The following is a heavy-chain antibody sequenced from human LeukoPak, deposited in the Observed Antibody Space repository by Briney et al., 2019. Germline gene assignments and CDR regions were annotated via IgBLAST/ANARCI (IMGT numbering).Heavy chain of an antibody. CDR2: IYYSGST. J-gene: IGHJ5*02. V-gene: IGHV4-30-4*01. CDR1: GGSVSSGDYY. Sequence: KSSETLSLTCTVSGGSVSSGDYYWSWIRQPPGKGLEWIGYIYYSGSTYYNPSLKSRVTISVDTSKNQFSLKLSSVTAADTAVYYCARENDYGDYWFDPWGQGTLVTVSS. CDR3: ARENDYGDYWFDP. D-gene: IGHD4-17*01.